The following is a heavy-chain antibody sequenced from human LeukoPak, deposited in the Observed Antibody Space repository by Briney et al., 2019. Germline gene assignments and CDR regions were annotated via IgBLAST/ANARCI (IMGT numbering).Heavy chain of an antibody. D-gene: IGHD6-13*01. Sequence: SETLSLTCTVSGDSITNSYWSWIRQPPGKGLEWIAYIYYSGNTKYNPSLKSRVAISVDTSKNQFSLKLSSVTAADTAVYYCARGISSSWYSYYYYMDVWGKGTTVTVSS. V-gene: IGHV4-59*12. CDR2: IYYSGNT. J-gene: IGHJ6*03. CDR3: ARGISSSWYSYYYYMDV. CDR1: GDSITNSY.